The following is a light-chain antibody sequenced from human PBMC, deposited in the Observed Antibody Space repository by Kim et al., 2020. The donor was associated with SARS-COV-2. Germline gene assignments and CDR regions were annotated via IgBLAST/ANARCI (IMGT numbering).Light chain of an antibody. J-gene: IGKJ5*01. Sequence: EIVLTQSPGTLSLSPGEGATLSCRASQSVSSNYLAWYQQKPGQAPRLLIYGASSKATGIPDRFSGSGSGTDFTLSIRRLEPEDFAVYYCQQYGNFPITFGQGTRLEIK. CDR1: QSVSSNY. CDR3: QQYGNFPIT. CDR2: GAS. V-gene: IGKV3-20*01.